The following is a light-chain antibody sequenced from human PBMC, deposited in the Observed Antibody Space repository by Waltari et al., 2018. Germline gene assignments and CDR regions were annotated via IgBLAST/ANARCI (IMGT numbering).Light chain of an antibody. CDR1: SSDVGAYNY. CDR3: ISYTTSDTMI. J-gene: IGLJ2*01. V-gene: IGLV2-14*03. Sequence: QSALTQPASVSGSPGQSITISCTGTSSDVGAYNYVSWYQQHPGKVPKLIIYDFSHRHSAVSFRFSGSKSDNTASLTISGLQAEDEADYYCISYTTSDTMIFGGGTKLTVL. CDR2: DFS.